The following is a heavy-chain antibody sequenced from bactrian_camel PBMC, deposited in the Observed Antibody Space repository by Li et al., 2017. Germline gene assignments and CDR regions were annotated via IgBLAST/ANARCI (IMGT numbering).Heavy chain of an antibody. CDR1: GFTYSSYC. D-gene: IGHD2*01. V-gene: IGHV3S26*01. Sequence: HVQLVESGGGSVQAGGSLRLSCAASGFTYSSYCMGWFRQAPGKEREGISGIDSDGSTSYADSVKGRFTISKDNAKKTLYLQMNNLKTEDTAVYFCGTDCADIVIVTTAINPLYTYEGQGTQVTVS. CDR2: IDSDGST. J-gene: IGHJ4*01.